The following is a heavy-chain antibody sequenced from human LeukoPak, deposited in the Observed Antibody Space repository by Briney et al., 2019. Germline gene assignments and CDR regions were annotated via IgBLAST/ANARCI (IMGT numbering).Heavy chain of an antibody. V-gene: IGHV5-51*01. CDR3: ARLRPQDAFDI. Sequence: GAPLEISWQGSGSRFTSYWIGWVRQLPGKGLEWMGIIYPGESDTRYSPSLQGQVTISADKSISTAYLQWSSLKASDTAMYYCARLRPQDAFDIWGQGTMVTVSS. CDR1: GSRFTSYW. CDR2: IYPGESDT. J-gene: IGHJ3*02.